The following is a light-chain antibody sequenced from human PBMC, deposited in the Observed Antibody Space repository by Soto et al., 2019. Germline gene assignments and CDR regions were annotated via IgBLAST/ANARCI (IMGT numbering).Light chain of an antibody. CDR1: SSNIGSNY. Sequence: QSVLTQPPSASGTSGQRVTISCSGSSSNIGSNYVYWYQQLPGTAPKLLIYSNNQRPSGVPDRFSGSKSGTSASLALSGLRSEDEADYYCAAWDDSLSGRVFGGGTKLTVL. J-gene: IGLJ2*01. CDR2: SNN. V-gene: IGLV1-47*02. CDR3: AAWDDSLSGRV.